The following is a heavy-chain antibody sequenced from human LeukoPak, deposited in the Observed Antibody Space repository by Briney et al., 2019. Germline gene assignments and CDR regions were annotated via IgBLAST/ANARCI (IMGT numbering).Heavy chain of an antibody. CDR1: GFTFSNYG. V-gene: IGHV3-30*03. J-gene: IGHJ4*02. CDR2: ISYDGSIK. Sequence: GGSLRLSCAASGFTFSNYGMHWVRQAPGKGLEWVAVISYDGSIKYYADSVKGRFTISRDNSKNTLYLQMSSLRAEDTAVYYCAIWMGNNADFTGPIDYWGQGTLVTVSS. CDR3: AIWMGNNADFTGPIDY. D-gene: IGHD2-2*03.